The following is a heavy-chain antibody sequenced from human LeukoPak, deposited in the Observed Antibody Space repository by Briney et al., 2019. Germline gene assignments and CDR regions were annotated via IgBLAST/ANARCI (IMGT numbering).Heavy chain of an antibody. D-gene: IGHD1-1*01. CDR1: GGTFSSYA. CDR3: APGTTRGY. J-gene: IGHJ4*02. Sequence: ASVKVSCKASGGTFSSYAISWVRQAPGQGLEWMGRIIPILGIANYAQKFQGRVTITADKSTSTAYVELSSLRSEDTAVYYCAPGTTRGYWGQGTLVTVSS. V-gene: IGHV1-69*04. CDR2: IIPILGIA.